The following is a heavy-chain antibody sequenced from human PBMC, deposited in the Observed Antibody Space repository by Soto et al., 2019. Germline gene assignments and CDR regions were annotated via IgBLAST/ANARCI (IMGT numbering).Heavy chain of an antibody. CDR2: ISYSGGT. D-gene: IGHD2-8*01. CDR3: ARDVRYYSKSVDYYSRFDS. V-gene: IGHV4-30-4*01. Sequence: QVQLQESGPGQVRPSQTLSLTCTVSGGFMNGGAFYWTWIRQPPGAALESLAYISYSGGTYYNPSLKSRLTISLDTSKNQFSLNLNSVTDADTAVYYCARDVRYYSKSVDYYSRFDSWGQGIPVTVSS. CDR1: GGFMNGGAFY. J-gene: IGHJ4*02.